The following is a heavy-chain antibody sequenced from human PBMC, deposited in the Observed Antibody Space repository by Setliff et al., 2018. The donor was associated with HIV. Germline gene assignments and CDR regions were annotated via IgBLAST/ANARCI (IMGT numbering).Heavy chain of an antibody. CDR2: ISGSGGST. Sequence: PGGSLRLSCAASGFTFNTYAMSWVRQAPGKGLEWVSVISGSGGSTFYADSVKGRFTTSRDNSKNTLYLQMNKLGVEDTAVYYCAKDGISGGAYPPYYFDYWGHGTLVTVSS. CDR1: GFTFNTYA. J-gene: IGHJ4*01. V-gene: IGHV3-23*01. CDR3: AKDGISGGAYPPYYFDY. D-gene: IGHD2-15*01.